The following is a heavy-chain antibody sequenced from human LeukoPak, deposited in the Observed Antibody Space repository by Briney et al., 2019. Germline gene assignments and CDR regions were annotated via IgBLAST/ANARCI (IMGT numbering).Heavy chain of an antibody. J-gene: IGHJ3*02. CDR2: IYYSGST. V-gene: IGHV4-59*08. CDR1: GGSISSYY. Sequence: SETLSLTCTVSGGSISSYYWSWIRQPPGKGLEWIGYIYYSGSTNYNPSLKSRVTISVETSKNQFSLKMSSVTAADTAMYYCARWKYFWIGSNLFDMGGKGKRVTV. CDR3: ARWKYFWIGSNLFDM. D-gene: IGHD3-3*01.